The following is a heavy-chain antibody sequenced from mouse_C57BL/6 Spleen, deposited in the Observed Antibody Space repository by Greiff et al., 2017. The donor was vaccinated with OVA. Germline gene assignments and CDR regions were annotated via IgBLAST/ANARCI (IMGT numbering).Heavy chain of an antibody. CDR3: TSYDGYYETLAY. Sequence: DVKLQESGAELVRPGASVKLSCTASGFNIKDDYMHWVKQRPEQGLEWIGWIDPENGDTEYASKFQGKATITADTSSNTAYLQLSSLTSEYTAVYYCTSYDGYYETLAYWGQGTLVTVSA. V-gene: IGHV14-4*01. J-gene: IGHJ3*01. CDR1: GFNIKDDY. CDR2: IDPENGDT. D-gene: IGHD2-3*01.